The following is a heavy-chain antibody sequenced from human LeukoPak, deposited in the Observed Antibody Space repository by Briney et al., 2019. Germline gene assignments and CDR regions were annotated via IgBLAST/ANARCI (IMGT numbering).Heavy chain of an antibody. Sequence: GGSLRLSCAASGFTFSSYGMHWVRQAPGKGLEGVAVIWYDGSNKYYADSVKGRFTISRDNSKNTLYLQMNSLRAEDTAVYYCARDGINYSSSWYYWGQGTLVTVSS. V-gene: IGHV3-33*01. CDR3: ARDGINYSSSWYY. J-gene: IGHJ4*02. CDR1: GFTFSSYG. D-gene: IGHD6-13*01. CDR2: IWYDGSNK.